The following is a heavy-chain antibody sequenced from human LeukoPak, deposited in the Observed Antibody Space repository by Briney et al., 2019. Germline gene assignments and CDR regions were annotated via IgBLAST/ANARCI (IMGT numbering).Heavy chain of an antibody. Sequence: GGSLRLSCAASGFTFSSYWINWVRRAPGRGLEWVSYISRDSSNIYYADSVMGRFTISRDNAENSLFLQMSSLRDEDTAVYYCARDPGPDYFDYWGQGTLVTASS. CDR1: GFTFSSYW. CDR2: ISRDSSNI. J-gene: IGHJ4*02. V-gene: IGHV3-48*02. CDR3: ARDPGPDYFDY.